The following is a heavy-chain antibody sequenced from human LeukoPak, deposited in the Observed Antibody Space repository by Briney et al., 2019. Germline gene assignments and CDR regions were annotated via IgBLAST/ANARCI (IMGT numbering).Heavy chain of an antibody. D-gene: IGHD3-22*01. CDR1: GFTFSSYA. Sequence: GGSLRLSCAASGFTFSSYAMSWVRQAPGKGLEWVSAISGSGGSTYYADSVKGRFTISRDNSKNTLYLQMNSLRAEDTAVYYCAKGRRITMIVVVMSSDYWGQGTLVTVPS. J-gene: IGHJ4*02. CDR2: ISGSGGST. CDR3: AKGRRITMIVVVMSSDY. V-gene: IGHV3-23*01.